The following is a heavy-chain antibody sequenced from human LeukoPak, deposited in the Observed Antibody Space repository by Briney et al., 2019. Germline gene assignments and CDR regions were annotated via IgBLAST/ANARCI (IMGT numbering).Heavy chain of an antibody. V-gene: IGHV3-30*02. D-gene: IGHD6-19*01. J-gene: IGHJ3*02. CDR3: AREFIAVAARRNAFDI. Sequence: GGSLRLSCAASGFSFSSYGMHWVRQAPGKGLEWVAYIQYDGSNEQYADSVKGRLSISRDNSKNTLYLQMNSLRAEDTAVYYCAREFIAVAARRNAFDIWGQGTMVTVSS. CDR1: GFSFSSYG. CDR2: IQYDGSNE.